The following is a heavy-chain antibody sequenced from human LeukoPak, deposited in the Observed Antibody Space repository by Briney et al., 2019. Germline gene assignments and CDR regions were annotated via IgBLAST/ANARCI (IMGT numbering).Heavy chain of an antibody. V-gene: IGHV4-59*08. CDR3: ARSQYYYDSSGYPY. Sequence: SETLSLTCTVSGGSISSYYWSWIRQPPGKGLEWIGYIYYSGSTNYSPSLKSRVTISVDTSKNQFSLKLSSVTAADTAVYYCARSQYYYDSSGYPYWGQGTLVTVSS. CDR1: GGSISSYY. CDR2: IYYSGST. D-gene: IGHD3-22*01. J-gene: IGHJ4*02.